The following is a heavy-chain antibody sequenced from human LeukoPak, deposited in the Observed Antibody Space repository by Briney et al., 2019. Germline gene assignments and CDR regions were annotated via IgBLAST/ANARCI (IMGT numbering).Heavy chain of an antibody. V-gene: IGHV3-53*01. J-gene: IGHJ4*02. D-gene: IGHD2-15*01. CDR2: MYSGGTT. CDR1: GFTVSSNY. Sequence: GGSLRLSCAASGFTVSSNYMSWVRQAPGKGLEWVSIMYSGGTTYYADSVKGRFTISRDNAKNSLYLQMNSLRAEDTAVYYCASTPPCSGGSCYSSWYYFDYWGQGTLVTVSS. CDR3: ASTPPCSGGSCYSSWYYFDY.